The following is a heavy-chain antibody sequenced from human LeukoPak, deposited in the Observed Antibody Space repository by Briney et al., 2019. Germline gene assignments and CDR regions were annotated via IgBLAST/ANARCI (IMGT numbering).Heavy chain of an antibody. D-gene: IGHD1-26*01. Sequence: PSETLSLTCTVSGGSISRSDYFWGWIRQPPGKGLEWIGSMYYSGSTYYSPSLKSRVTMSVDTLKNQFSLKLSSVTAADTAVYYCARLLPGSYVDYWGQGTLVTVSS. V-gene: IGHV4-39*01. CDR1: GGSISRSDYF. CDR2: MYYSGST. J-gene: IGHJ4*02. CDR3: ARLLPGSYVDY.